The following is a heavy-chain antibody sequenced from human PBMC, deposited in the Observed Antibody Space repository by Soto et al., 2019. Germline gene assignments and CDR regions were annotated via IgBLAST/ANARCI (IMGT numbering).Heavy chain of an antibody. CDR3: ASRTSGWYFDY. Sequence: EVQLLESGGGLVQPGGSLRLSCTASGFTFSSYAMNWVRQAPGKGMEWVSVTSGSGGSTYYADSVKGRFTISRDNSKNTLYLQMNSLRAEDTAAYYCASRTSGWYFDYWGQGTLVTVSS. J-gene: IGHJ4*02. CDR2: TSGSGGST. CDR1: GFTFSSYA. V-gene: IGHV3-23*01. D-gene: IGHD6-19*01.